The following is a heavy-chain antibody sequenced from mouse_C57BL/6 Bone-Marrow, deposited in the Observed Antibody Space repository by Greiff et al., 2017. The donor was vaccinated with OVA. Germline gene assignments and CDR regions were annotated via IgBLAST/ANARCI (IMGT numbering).Heavy chain of an antibody. CDR2: IDPSDSYT. J-gene: IGHJ4*01. CDR1: GYTFTSYW. V-gene: IGHV1-69*01. D-gene: IGHD2-5*01. CDR3: ARGPYSNYVMDY. Sequence: VQLQQPGAELVMPGASVKLSCKASGYTFTSYWMHWVKQRPGQGLEWIGEIDPSDSYTNYNQKFKGKSTLTVDKSSSTAYMQLSSLTSEDSAVYYCARGPYSNYVMDYWGQGTSVTVSS.